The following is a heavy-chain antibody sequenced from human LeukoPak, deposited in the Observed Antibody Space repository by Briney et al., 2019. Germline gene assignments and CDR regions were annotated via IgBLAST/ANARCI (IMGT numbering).Heavy chain of an antibody. CDR1: AGTFSSYA. Sequence: EASVNVSCKASAGTFSSYAISWVRQAPGQGLEWMGRIIPILGIANYAQKFQGRVTITADKSTSTAYMELSSLRSEDTAVYYCARYPNWNSLGFDYWGQGTLVTVSS. CDR2: IIPILGIA. CDR3: ARYPNWNSLGFDY. J-gene: IGHJ4*02. D-gene: IGHD1-7*01. V-gene: IGHV1-69*04.